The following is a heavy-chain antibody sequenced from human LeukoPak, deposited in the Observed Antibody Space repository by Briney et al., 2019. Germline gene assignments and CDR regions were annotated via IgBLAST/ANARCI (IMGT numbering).Heavy chain of an antibody. J-gene: IGHJ6*03. CDR2: ISAYNGNT. V-gene: IGHV1-18*04. CDR3: ARIPGRLRADYYYYYMDV. Sequence: ASVKVSCKASGYTFTSYGITWVRQAPGQGLEWVGWISAYNGNTNYAQKLQGRVTMTTETSTSTAYMELRSLRSDDTAVYYCARIPGRLRADYYYYYMDVWGKGTTVTVSS. CDR1: GYTFTSYG. D-gene: IGHD5-12*01.